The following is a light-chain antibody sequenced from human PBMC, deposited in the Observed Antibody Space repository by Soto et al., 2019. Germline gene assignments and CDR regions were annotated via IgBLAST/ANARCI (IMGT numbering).Light chain of an antibody. CDR2: EVS. V-gene: IGLV2-14*01. Sequence: QSVLTQPASVSGSPGQTITISCTGTSSDVGGYNYFSWYQHNPGKAPKLLTYEVSNRPSGVSDRFSGSKSDNMASLTISGLQAEDEADYYCSSYTSTNTPVVFDGGTKVTVL. CDR3: SSYTSTNTPVV. CDR1: SSDVGGYNY. J-gene: IGLJ2*01.